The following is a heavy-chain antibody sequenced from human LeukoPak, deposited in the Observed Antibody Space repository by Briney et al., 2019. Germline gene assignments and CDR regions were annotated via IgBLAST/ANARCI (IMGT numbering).Heavy chain of an antibody. J-gene: IGHJ4*02. CDR1: GFTFSSFE. CDR3: ARSAAAGTFPDY. V-gene: IGHV3-48*03. Sequence: GGSLGLSCAASGFTFSSFEMNWVRQAPGKGLEWVSYISSSGSTIYYADSVKGRFTISRDNAKNSLYLQMNSLRVEDTAVYYCARSAAAGTFPDYWGQGTLVTVSS. CDR2: ISSSGSTI. D-gene: IGHD6-13*01.